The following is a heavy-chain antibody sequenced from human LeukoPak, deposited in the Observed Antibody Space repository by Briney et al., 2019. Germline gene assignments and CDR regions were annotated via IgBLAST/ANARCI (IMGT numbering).Heavy chain of an antibody. CDR3: ARADYSSGWYNWFDP. CDR1: GYTFTGYY. CDR2: INPNSGGT. D-gene: IGHD6-19*01. V-gene: IGHV1-2*02. J-gene: IGHJ5*02. Sequence: GASVKVSCKASGYTFTGYYMHWVRQAPGQGLEWMGWINPNSGGTNYAQKFQGRVTMTRDTSISTAYMELSRLRSDDTAAYYCARADYSSGWYNWFDPWGQGTLVTVSS.